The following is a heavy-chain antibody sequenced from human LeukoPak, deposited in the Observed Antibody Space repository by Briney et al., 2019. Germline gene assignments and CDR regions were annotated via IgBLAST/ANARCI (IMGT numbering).Heavy chain of an antibody. D-gene: IGHD3-10*01. CDR1: GFRLTTYG. Sequence: GGSLRISCEVSGFRLTTYGTHWVCQAPGKGLEWVAYIPFDGSDEYYVDSVKGRFSISRDNSKNTLFLQMDSLRPEDTAVYYCATIGGGNGGWFGEQEVDYWGQGTLVTVSS. CDR3: ATIGGGNGGWFGEQEVDY. V-gene: IGHV3-30*02. J-gene: IGHJ4*02. CDR2: IPFDGSDE.